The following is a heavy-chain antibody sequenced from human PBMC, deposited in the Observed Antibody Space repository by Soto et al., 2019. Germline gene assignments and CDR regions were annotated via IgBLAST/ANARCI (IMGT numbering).Heavy chain of an antibody. Sequence: PVGSLRLSCAASGFTFSDYYMDWVRQAPGKGLEWVGRTRNKANSYTTEYAASVKGRFTISRDDSKNSLYLQMNSLKTDDTAVYYCVRVRGGGTFHFDYWGQGTLVTVSS. D-gene: IGHD3-10*01. CDR3: VRVRGGGTFHFDY. CDR2: TRNKANSYTT. J-gene: IGHJ4*02. CDR1: GFTFSDYY. V-gene: IGHV3-72*01.